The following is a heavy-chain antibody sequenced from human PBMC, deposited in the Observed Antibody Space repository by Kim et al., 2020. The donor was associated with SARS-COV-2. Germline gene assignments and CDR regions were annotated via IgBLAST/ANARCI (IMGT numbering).Heavy chain of an antibody. CDR2: ISSNGGST. D-gene: IGHD3-9*01. J-gene: IGHJ4*02. CDR1: GFTFSSYA. Sequence: GGSLRLSCSASGFTFSSYAMHWVRQAPGKGLGYVSAISSNGGSTYYADSVKGRFTISRDNSKNTLYLQMSSLRAEDTAVYYCVKDGRYFDWLSPDYWGQG. CDR3: VKDGRYFDWLSPDY. V-gene: IGHV3-64D*09.